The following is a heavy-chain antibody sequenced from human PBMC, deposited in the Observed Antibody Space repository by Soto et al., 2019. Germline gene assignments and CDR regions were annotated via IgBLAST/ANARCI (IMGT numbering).Heavy chain of an antibody. Sequence: ASVKVSCKASGYTFTSNGISWVRQAPGQGLEWMGIINPSGGSTNYAQKFQDRVTMIRDTSTSTVYMELSSLRSEDTAVYYCARDLYSSGSGIFDYWGQGTLVTVSS. CDR2: INPSGGST. V-gene: IGHV1-46*03. J-gene: IGHJ4*02. CDR1: GYTFTSNG. CDR3: ARDLYSSGSGIFDY. D-gene: IGHD6-19*01.